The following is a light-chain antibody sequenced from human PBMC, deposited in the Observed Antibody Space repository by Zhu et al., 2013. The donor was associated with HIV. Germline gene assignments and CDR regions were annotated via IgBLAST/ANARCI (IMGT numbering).Light chain of an antibody. Sequence: DIVMTQSPLSLPVTPGKPASISCRSSQSLLHSNGYNYLDWYLQKPGQSPQLLIYLGSNRASGVPDRFSGSGSGTDFTLKISKIEAEDVGVYYCMQALQTPRTFVRGT. CDR1: QSLLHSNGYNY. V-gene: IGKV2-28*01. CDR2: LGS. J-gene: IGKJ1*01. CDR3: MQALQTPRT.